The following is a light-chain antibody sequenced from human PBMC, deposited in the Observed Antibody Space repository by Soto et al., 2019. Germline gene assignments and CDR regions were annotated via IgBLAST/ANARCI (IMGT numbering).Light chain of an antibody. V-gene: IGKV3-15*01. J-gene: IGKJ1*01. CDR3: QQYGSSPAT. Sequence: ERVMTQCPATLSVAAGERATLSCRASQSVGIKLAWYQQKPGQAPRLLIYDTSTRATGIPARFSGSGSGTDFTLTISRLEPEDFAVYYCQQYGSSPATFGQGTKVDIK. CDR2: DTS. CDR1: QSVGIK.